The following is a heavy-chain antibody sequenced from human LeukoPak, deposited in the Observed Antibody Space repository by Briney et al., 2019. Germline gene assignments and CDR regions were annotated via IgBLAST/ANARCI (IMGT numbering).Heavy chain of an antibody. CDR1: GFTFSSYG. V-gene: IGHV3-23*03. CDR3: ARRAGAYSHPYDY. Sequence: GGSLRLSCAASGFTFSSYGMSWVRQAPGKGLEWVSFIYSNNTHYSDSVKGRFTISRDNSKNTLYLQMNSLRAEDTAAYYCARRAGAYSHPYDYWGQGTLVTVSS. J-gene: IGHJ4*02. D-gene: IGHD4/OR15-4a*01. CDR2: IYSNNT.